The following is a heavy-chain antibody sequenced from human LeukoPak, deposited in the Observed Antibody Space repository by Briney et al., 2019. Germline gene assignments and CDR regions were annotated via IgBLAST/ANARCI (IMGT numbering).Heavy chain of an antibody. CDR1: GFTFSSYA. V-gene: IGHV3-72*01. CDR2: TRNKANSYST. D-gene: IGHD6-19*01. CDR3: AKDRGHGWGSNWFDP. Sequence: SGGSLRLSCAASGFTFSSYAMDWVRQAPGKGLEWVGRTRNKANSYSTEYAASVQGRFTISRDNSKNTLYLQMNSLRAEDTAVYYCAKDRGHGWGSNWFDPWGQGTLVTVSS. J-gene: IGHJ5*02.